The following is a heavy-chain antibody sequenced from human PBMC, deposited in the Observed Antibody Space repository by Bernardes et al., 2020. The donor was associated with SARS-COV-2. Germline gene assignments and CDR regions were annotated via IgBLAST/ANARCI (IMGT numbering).Heavy chain of an antibody. J-gene: IGHJ4*02. CDR2: ISAYNFKT. V-gene: IGHV1-18*01. D-gene: IGHD6-25*01. CDR3: TRPTVAWVRLTTGFDF. CDR1: GFIFNHYA. Sequence: ASVKVSCKGSGFIFNHYAIAWVRQAPGQGLEWMGWISAYNFKTSYSQNFQGRLTMTIDTSTTTAYMELRSLRFDDTAVYYCTRPTVAWVRLTTGFDFWGQGTLVTVSS.